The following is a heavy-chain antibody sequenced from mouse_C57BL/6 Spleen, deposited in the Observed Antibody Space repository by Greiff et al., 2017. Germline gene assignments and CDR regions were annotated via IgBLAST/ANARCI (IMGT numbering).Heavy chain of an antibody. CDR3: ARKNGGFFDY. CDR2: IWSGGST. Sequence: VKLMESGPGLVQPSQSLSITCKVSGFSLPSSGVHWVRQSPGKGLEWLGVIWSGGSTAYNAAFISRLSISKDNSKSQVFFKMNSLQADDTAIYYCARKNGGFFDYWGQGTTLTVSS. V-gene: IGHV2-2*01. CDR1: GFSLPSSG. J-gene: IGHJ2*01.